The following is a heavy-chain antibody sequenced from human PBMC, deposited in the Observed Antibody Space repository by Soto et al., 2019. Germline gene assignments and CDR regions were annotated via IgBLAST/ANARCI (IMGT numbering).Heavy chain of an antibody. V-gene: IGHV1-18*01. Sequence: QVHLVQSGAEVKKPGASVKVSCKGSGYGFTTYGITWVRQAPGQGLEWMAWISAHNGNTNYAQKLQGRVTGTRDTSTSTAYMELRSLRSDGTAVYYCARGRYGDYWGQGALVTVSS. CDR2: ISAHNGNT. CDR3: ARGRYGDY. D-gene: IGHD1-1*01. J-gene: IGHJ4*02. CDR1: GYGFTTYG.